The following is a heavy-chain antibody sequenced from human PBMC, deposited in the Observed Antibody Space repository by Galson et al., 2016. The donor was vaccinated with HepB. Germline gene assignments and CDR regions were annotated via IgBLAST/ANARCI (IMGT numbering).Heavy chain of an antibody. V-gene: IGHV3-30*04. D-gene: IGHD6-19*01. CDR3: ARDRCVGSGCYNVDF. Sequence: SLRLSCAASGFTFSTYAMHWVRQAPGKGLEWVAVIWYDGSNKFYADSVKGRFTISRDTFKTTVSLQMNSLRPEDTAVYYCARDRCVGSGCYNVDFWGQGTLVTVSS. CDR1: GFTFSTYA. CDR2: IWYDGSNK. J-gene: IGHJ4*02.